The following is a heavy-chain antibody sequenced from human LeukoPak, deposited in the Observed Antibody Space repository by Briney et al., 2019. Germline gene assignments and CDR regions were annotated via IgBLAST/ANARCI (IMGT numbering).Heavy chain of an antibody. D-gene: IGHD2-2*01. CDR2: IIPIFGTA. CDR3: ARAHIVVGTSDWFDP. V-gene: IGHV1-69*05. Sequence: ASVKVPCKASGGTFSSYAISWVRQAPGQGLEWMGGIIPIFGTANYAQKFQGRVTITTDESTSTAYMELSSLRSEDTAVYYCARAHIVVGTSDWFDPWGQGTLVTVSS. J-gene: IGHJ5*02. CDR1: GGTFSSYA.